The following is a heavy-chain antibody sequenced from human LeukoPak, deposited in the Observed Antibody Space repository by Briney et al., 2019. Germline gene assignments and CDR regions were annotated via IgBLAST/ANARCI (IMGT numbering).Heavy chain of an antibody. CDR3: AKDRRGIVVVTPEYFQH. D-gene: IGHD3-22*01. CDR1: GFTFSSNW. J-gene: IGHJ1*01. Sequence: PGESLRLSCAASGFTFSSNWMSWVRQAPGKGLEWVADIKEDGSEKYYVDSVKGRFTISRDNAKNSLYLQMNSLRAEDTAVYYCAKDRRGIVVVTPEYFQHWGQGTLVTVSS. CDR2: IKEDGSEK. V-gene: IGHV3-7*01.